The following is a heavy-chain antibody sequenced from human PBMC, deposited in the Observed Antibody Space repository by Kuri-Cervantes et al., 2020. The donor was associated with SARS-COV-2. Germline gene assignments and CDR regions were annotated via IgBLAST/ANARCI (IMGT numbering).Heavy chain of an antibody. CDR3: ARDLAYAFDY. V-gene: IGHV3-23*01. CDR2: ITGSGVTT. Sequence: GESLKISCAASGFTLRRYSMTWVRQAPGKGLEWVSTITGSGVTTDYADSVRGRFTISRDNAKSSIYLQMNSLRAEDTAVYYCARDLAYAFDYWGQGVLVTVSS. CDR1: GFTLRRYS. J-gene: IGHJ4*02. D-gene: IGHD3-16*01.